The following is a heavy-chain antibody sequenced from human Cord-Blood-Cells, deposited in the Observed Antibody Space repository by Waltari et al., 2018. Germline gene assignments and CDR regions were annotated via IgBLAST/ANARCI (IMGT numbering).Heavy chain of an antibody. Sequence: QVQLVESGGGVVQPGRSLRLSCAASGFTFSSSGMHWVRQGPGKGVEWVAVISYEGSNKNYADSVKGRFTISRDNSKNTLYLQMSSLRAEDTAVYYCAKDLNAFDIWGQGTMVTVSS. V-gene: IGHV3-30*18. CDR1: GFTFSSSG. J-gene: IGHJ3*02. CDR2: ISYEGSNK. CDR3: AKDLNAFDI.